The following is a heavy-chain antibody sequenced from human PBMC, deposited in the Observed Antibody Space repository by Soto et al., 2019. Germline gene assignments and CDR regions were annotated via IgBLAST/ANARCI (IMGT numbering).Heavy chain of an antibody. CDR2: IYYSGST. Sequence: QVQLQESGPGLVKPSQTLSLTCTVSGGSISSGGYYWSWIRQQQGNGLAWIGYIYYSGSTYYTPSRKSRVTMSVDTSENQFSLRLVSVTAAATAVYYCARNDSGYADDMDVWGTGTTVTVSS. V-gene: IGHV4-31*03. J-gene: IGHJ6*03. CDR1: GGSISSGGYY. CDR3: ARNDSGYADDMDV. D-gene: IGHD5-12*01.